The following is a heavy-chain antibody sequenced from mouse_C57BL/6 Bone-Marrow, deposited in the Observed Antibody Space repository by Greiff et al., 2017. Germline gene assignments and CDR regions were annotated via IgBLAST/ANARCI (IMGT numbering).Heavy chain of an antibody. V-gene: IGHV5-4*01. J-gene: IGHJ3*01. CDR2: ISDGGSYT. D-gene: IGHD2-1*01. CDR3: ARECGNYPAWFAY. CDR1: GFTFSSYA. Sequence: EVMLVESGGGLVKPGGSLKLSCAASGFTFSSYAMSWVRQTPEKRLEWVATISDGGSYTYYPDNVKGRFTISRDNAKNNLYLQMSHLKSEDTAMYYCARECGNYPAWFAYWGQGTLVTVSA.